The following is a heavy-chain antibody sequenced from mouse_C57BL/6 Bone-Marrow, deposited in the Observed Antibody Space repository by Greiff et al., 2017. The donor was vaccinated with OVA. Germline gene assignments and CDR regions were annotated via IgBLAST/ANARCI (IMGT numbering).Heavy chain of an antibody. V-gene: IGHV1-81*01. D-gene: IGHD3-1*01. CDR1: GYTFTSYG. Sequence: VKLQESGAELARPGASVKLSCKASGYTFTSYGISWVKQRTGQGLEWIGEIYPRSGNTYYNEKFKGKATLTADKSSSTAYMELRSLTSEDSAVYFCARSRSGWYFDVWGTGTTVTVSS. CDR2: IYPRSGNT. CDR3: ARSRSGWYFDV. J-gene: IGHJ1*03.